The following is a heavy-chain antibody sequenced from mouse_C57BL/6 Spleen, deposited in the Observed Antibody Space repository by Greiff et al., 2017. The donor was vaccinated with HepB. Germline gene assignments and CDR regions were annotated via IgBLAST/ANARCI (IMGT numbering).Heavy chain of an antibody. D-gene: IGHD1-1*01. J-gene: IGHJ4*01. CDR2: IDPSDSET. Sequence: VQLQQPGAELVRPGSSVKLSCKASGYTFTSYWMHWVKQRPIQGLEWIGNIDPSDSETHYNQKFKDKATLTVDKSSSTAYMQLSSLTSEDSAVYYCARWDYGSPYAMDYWGQGASVTVSS. CDR1: GYTFTSYW. V-gene: IGHV1-52*01. CDR3: ARWDYGSPYAMDY.